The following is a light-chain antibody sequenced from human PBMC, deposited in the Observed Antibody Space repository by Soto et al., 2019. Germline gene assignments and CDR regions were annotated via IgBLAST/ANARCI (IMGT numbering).Light chain of an antibody. CDR2: EAS. V-gene: IGKV1-5*03. CDR3: QQYNSYSYT. J-gene: IGKJ2*01. Sequence: DIQMTPSPSTLSASVGDRVTITCRASQNINNWLAWYQQKPGKAPKLLIYEASNLQSGVPSRFSGSGSGTEFILTISSLQPDDFATYYCQQYNSYSYTFGQGTKVDIK. CDR1: QNINNW.